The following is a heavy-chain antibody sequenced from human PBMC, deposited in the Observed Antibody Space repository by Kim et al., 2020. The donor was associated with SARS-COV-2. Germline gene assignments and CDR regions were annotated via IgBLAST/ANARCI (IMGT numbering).Heavy chain of an antibody. CDR1: GYTFSDYY. CDR3: ARIRCSDTSCYNYYYYGMD. Sequence: ASVKVSCTAAGYTFSDYYVHWVRQAPGQGLEWMGRINPNSGGTNYAQKFQGRVTMTRDTSISTAYMELSRLRSDDTAVYYCARIRCSDTSCYNYYYYGMD. D-gene: IGHD2-2*02. J-gene: IGHJ6*01. V-gene: IGHV1-2*06. CDR2: INPNSGGT.